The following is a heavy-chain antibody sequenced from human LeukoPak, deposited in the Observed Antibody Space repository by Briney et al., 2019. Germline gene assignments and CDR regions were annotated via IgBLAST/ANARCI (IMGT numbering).Heavy chain of an antibody. J-gene: IGHJ4*02. V-gene: IGHV1-69*13. CDR2: IIPIFGTA. Sequence: GASVKVSCKASGGTFSSYAISWVRQAPGQGLEWMGGIIPIFGTANYAQKFQGRVTITADESTSTAYMELSSLRSEDTAVYYCARDYKEKYYGSGSYFGFGYWGQGTLVTVSS. CDR3: ARDYKEKYYGSGSYFGFGY. CDR1: GGTFSSYA. D-gene: IGHD3-10*01.